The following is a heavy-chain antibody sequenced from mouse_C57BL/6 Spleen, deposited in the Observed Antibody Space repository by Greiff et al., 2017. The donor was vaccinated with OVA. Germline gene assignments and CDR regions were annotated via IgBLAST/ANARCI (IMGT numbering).Heavy chain of an antibody. V-gene: IGHV1-82*01. CDR2: IYPGDGVT. D-gene: IGHD2-14*01. CDR3: ARWGYYRAMDY. J-gene: IGHJ4*01. CDR1: GYAFSSSW. Sequence: QVQLQQSGPELVKPGASVKISCKASGYAFSSSWMNWVKQRPGRGLEWIGRIYPGDGVTNYNGKFKGKATLTADKSSSTAYMQLSSLTSEDSAVYFCARWGYYRAMDYWGQGTSVTVSS.